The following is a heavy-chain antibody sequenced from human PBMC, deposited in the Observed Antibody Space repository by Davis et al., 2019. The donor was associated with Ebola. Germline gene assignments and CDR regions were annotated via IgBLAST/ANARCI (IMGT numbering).Heavy chain of an antibody. Sequence: PGGSLRLSCAASGFTVSSNYMSWVRQAPGKGLEWVSVIYSGGSTYYADSVKGRLTISRHNSKNTLHLQMNSLRAEDTAVYYCARVYGDLFDYWGQGTLVTVSS. CDR1: GFTVSSNY. J-gene: IGHJ4*02. V-gene: IGHV3-53*04. CDR2: IYSGGST. CDR3: ARVYGDLFDY. D-gene: IGHD7-27*01.